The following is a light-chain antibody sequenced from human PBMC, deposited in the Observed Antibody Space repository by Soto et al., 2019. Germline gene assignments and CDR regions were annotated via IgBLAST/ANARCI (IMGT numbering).Light chain of an antibody. J-gene: IGKJ1*01. CDR1: QSVSSN. CDR3: QQYGSSSWT. V-gene: IGKV3-20*01. CDR2: GAS. Sequence: EIVFTPSPCTLSLSPGDRATLSCRASQSVSSNLAWYQQRPGQAPRLLIYGASSRATGIPDRFSGSGSGTEFTLTISRLEPEDFAVYYCQQYGSSSWTFGQGTKVDI.